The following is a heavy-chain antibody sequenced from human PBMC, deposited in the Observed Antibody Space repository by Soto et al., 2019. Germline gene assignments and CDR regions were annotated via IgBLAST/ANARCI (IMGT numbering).Heavy chain of an antibody. V-gene: IGHV4-34*01. CDR2: INHSGST. CDR3: ARDNNTGRLDY. D-gene: IGHD2-8*02. CDR1: GGSFSGYY. Sequence: QVQLQQWGAGLLKPSETLSITCAVYGGSFSGYYWTWIRQPPGTGLEWSGEINHSGSTNYNPSLKSRVTISVDPSKNQFSRKRTYVTAADTVVYYCARDNNTGRLDYWGQGTLVTVSS. J-gene: IGHJ4*02.